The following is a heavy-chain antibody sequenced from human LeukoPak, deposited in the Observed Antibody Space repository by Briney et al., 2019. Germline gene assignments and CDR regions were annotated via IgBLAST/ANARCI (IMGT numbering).Heavy chain of an antibody. V-gene: IGHV1-8*01. Sequence: ASVKVSCKASGYTFTSYDINWVRQATGQGLEWMGWMNPNSGNTGYAQKFQGRVTMTRNTSISTAYMELSSLRSEDTAVYYCARDSPVAGTASFDYWGQGTLVTVSS. D-gene: IGHD6-19*01. CDR2: MNPNSGNT. CDR1: GYTFTSYD. CDR3: ARDSPVAGTASFDY. J-gene: IGHJ4*02.